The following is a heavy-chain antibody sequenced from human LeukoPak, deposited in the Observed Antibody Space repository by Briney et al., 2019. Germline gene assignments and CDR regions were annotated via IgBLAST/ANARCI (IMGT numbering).Heavy chain of an antibody. J-gene: IGHJ6*02. CDR2: ISAYNGNT. V-gene: IGHV1-18*01. CDR1: GYTFTSYG. CDR3: AREVYYGSGSYYDYYGMDV. Sequence: ASVTVSCKASGYTFTSYGITWVRQAPGQGLEWMGWISAYNGNTNYAQKLQGRVTMTTDTSTSTAFMELRSLRSDDTAVYYCAREVYYGSGSYYDYYGMDVWGQGTTVTVSS. D-gene: IGHD3-10*01.